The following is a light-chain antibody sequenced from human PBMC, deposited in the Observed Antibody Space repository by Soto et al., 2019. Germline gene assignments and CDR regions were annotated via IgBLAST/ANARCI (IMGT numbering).Light chain of an antibody. CDR2: EVR. V-gene: IGLV2-14*01. Sequence: QSVLTQPASVSGSPGQSITISCTGTSSDVGYYNFVSWYQQHPGKAPKLIIYEVRNRPSGVTNRFSASKSGNTASLTISGLQAEDEADYHCSSYSGSTAFYVFGTGTKLTVL. J-gene: IGLJ1*01. CDR1: SSDVGYYNF. CDR3: SSYSGSTAFYV.